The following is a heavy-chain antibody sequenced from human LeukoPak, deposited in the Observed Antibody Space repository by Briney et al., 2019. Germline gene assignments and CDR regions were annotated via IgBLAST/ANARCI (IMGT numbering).Heavy chain of an antibody. Sequence: GGFLRLSCAASGFSLSTYWMSWVRQAPGKGLEWVANIKQDESEKDYVDSVKGRFTISRDNAKNSLYLQMSSLRAEDTAVYYCATYSGAHHKTFDDWGQGTLVTVSS. J-gene: IGHJ4*02. CDR2: IKQDESEK. V-gene: IGHV3-7*03. CDR1: GFSLSTYW. CDR3: ATYSGAHHKTFDD. D-gene: IGHD1-26*01.